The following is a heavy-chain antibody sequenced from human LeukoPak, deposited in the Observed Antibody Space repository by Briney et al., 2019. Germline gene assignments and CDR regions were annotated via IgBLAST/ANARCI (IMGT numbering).Heavy chain of an antibody. CDR3: ARDSSSSGGGWFDP. Sequence: PGGSPRLSCAASGFTVSSNYMSWVRQAPGKGLEWVSVIYSGGSTYYADSVEGRFTISRDNSKNTLYLQMNSLRAEDTAVYYCARDSSSSGGGWFDPWGQGTLVTVSS. V-gene: IGHV3-53*01. D-gene: IGHD6-6*01. CDR1: GFTVSSNY. CDR2: IYSGGST. J-gene: IGHJ5*02.